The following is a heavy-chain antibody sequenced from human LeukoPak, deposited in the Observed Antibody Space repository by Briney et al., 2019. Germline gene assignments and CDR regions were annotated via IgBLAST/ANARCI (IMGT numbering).Heavy chain of an antibody. CDR2: YNLSGST. D-gene: IGHD6-25*01. J-gene: IGHJ5*02. V-gene: IGHV4-34*01. CDR3: ATQSHAAPEGLAWFDP. CDR1: GGSFSGYY. Sequence: SETLSLISGVYGGSFSGYYWSWIRQPPGKGLEWIGEYNLSGSTNYNPSPKSRVTISVDTSKNKFSLRLSSVTAADTAVYYCATQSHAAPEGLAWFDPWGQGTLVTVSS.